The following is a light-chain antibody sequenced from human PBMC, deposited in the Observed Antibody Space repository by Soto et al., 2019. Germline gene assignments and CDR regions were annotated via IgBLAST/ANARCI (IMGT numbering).Light chain of an antibody. J-gene: IGKJ4*01. CDR3: QNYGSAPLT. CDR1: QGISSY. CDR2: SAS. V-gene: IGKV1-27*01. Sequence: DIQMTQSPSSLSASVGDRVTITCRASQGISSYLAWYRQKPGKVPEVLMYSASALQSGVPSRFSGSGSGTDFTLTISSLQPEDVATYYCQNYGSAPLTFGGGTKVVIK.